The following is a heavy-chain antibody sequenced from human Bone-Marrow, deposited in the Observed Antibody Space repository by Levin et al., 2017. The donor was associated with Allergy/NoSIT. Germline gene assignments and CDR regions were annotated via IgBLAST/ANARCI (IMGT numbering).Heavy chain of an antibody. V-gene: IGHV6-1*01. CDR3: ARDLEERYVDY. CDR2: TYYRSKWYN. J-gene: IGHJ4*01. CDR1: GDSVSSDSAA. Sequence: RSQTLSLTCVISGDSVSSDSAAWSWIRLSPSRGLEWLGRTYYRSKWYNDYADSVRSRIIINPDTSKNQFSLHLKSMTPEDTAVYYCARDLEERYVDYWGQGTLVTVSS. D-gene: IGHD1-1*01.